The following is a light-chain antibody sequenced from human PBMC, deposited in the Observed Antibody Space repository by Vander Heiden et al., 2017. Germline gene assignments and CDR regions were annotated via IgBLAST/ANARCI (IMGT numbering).Light chain of an antibody. Sequence: ELVLTQSPGTLSLSPGERATLSCRASQSVSSSYLAWYQQKPGQAPRLLIYGASSRATGIPDRFSGSGSGTDFTLTISRLEPEDFAVYYCQQYGSSLSGYTFGQGTKLEIK. CDR1: QSVSSSY. V-gene: IGKV3-20*01. CDR3: QQYGSSLSGYT. CDR2: GAS. J-gene: IGKJ2*01.